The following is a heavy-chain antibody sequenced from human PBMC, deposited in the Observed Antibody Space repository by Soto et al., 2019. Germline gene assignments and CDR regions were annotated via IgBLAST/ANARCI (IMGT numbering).Heavy chain of an antibody. Sequence: PGESVKISCQGSGYSVTSYLIGWVRQMPGKGLEWMGRIDPDDSYTNYSPSFEGHVTISADKSIRTAYLQWSSLKASDTAMYFCARQDSSGWHMNLDYWGQGTLVTVSS. CDR1: GYSVTSYL. CDR3: ARQDSSGWHMNLDY. CDR2: IDPDDSYT. J-gene: IGHJ4*02. V-gene: IGHV5-10-1*01. D-gene: IGHD6-19*01.